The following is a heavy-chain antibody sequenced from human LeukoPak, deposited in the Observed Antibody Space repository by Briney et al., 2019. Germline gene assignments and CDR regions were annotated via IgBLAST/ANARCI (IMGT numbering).Heavy chain of an antibody. CDR2: VNPSSGST. CDR1: GYTFTSYF. Sequence: ASVKVSCKASGYTFTSYFMHWVRQAPGQGLEWMGVVNPSSGSTTYSQKFQGRVTMTRDTSTSTVYVDLSSLRSEDTAVYYCARAVGPRGGNWFDPWGQGTLVTVSS. J-gene: IGHJ5*02. V-gene: IGHV1-46*01. CDR3: ARAVGPRGGNWFDP. D-gene: IGHD1-26*01.